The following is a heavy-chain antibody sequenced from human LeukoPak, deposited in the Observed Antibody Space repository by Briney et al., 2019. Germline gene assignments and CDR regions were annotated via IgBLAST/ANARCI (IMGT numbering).Heavy chain of an antibody. V-gene: IGHV4-59*01. Sequence: SETLSLTCTVSGGSISSYYWSWIRQPPGKGLEWIGYIYYSGSTNYNPSLKSRVTISVDTSKNQFSLKLNSVTAADTAVYYCARDSYSSSWYGPFDYWGQGTLVTVSS. CDR2: IYYSGST. D-gene: IGHD6-13*01. CDR1: GGSISSYY. CDR3: ARDSYSSSWYGPFDY. J-gene: IGHJ4*02.